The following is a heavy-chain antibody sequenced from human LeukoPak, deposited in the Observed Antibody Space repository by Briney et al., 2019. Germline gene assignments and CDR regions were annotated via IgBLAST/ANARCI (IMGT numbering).Heavy chain of an antibody. CDR1: GGSISSYY. CDR3: ARDQRLTYYYGSGSYPDY. D-gene: IGHD3-10*01. Sequence: SETLSLTCTVSGGSISSYYWSWIRQPAGKGLEWIGRIYTSGSTNYNPSLKSRVTMSVDTSKNQFSLKLSSVTAADTAVCYCARDQRLTYYYGSGSYPDYWGQGTLVTVSS. CDR2: IYTSGST. V-gene: IGHV4-4*07. J-gene: IGHJ4*02.